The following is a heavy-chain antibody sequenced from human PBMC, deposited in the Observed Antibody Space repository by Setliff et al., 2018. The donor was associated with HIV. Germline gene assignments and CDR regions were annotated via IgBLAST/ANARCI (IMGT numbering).Heavy chain of an antibody. J-gene: IGHJ3*02. CDR3: ARHRRPLGNYRDAVDI. D-gene: IGHD3-10*01. CDR1: GFSFSIYA. V-gene: IGHV3-23*01. Sequence: GGSLRLSCAASGFSFSIYAMSWVRQAPGKGLEWVSGISGSGISTYYADSVKGRFTISRDSSKNTVYLQMNRLRAEDTAVYYCARHRRPLGNYRDAVDIWGQGTMVTVSS. CDR2: ISGSGIST.